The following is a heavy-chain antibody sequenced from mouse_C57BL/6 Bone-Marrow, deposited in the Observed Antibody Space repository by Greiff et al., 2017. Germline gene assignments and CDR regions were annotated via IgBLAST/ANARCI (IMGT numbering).Heavy chain of an antibody. CDR3: TRGGAYYGSLMDY. V-gene: IGHV1-5*01. CDR2: IYPGNSDT. D-gene: IGHD1-1*01. J-gene: IGHJ4*01. CDR1: GYTFTSYW. Sequence: VQLQQSGTVLARPGASVKMSCKTSGYTFTSYWMHWVKQRPGQGLEWIGAIYPGNSDTSYNQKFTGKAKLTAVTSASTAYMELSSLTNEDSAVDYCTRGGAYYGSLMDYWGQGTSVTVAS.